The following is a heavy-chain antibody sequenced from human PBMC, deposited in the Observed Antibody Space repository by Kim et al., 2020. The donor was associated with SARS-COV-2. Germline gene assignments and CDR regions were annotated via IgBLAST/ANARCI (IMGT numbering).Heavy chain of an antibody. D-gene: IGHD3-16*01. CDR2: INTGGSAI. CDR3: AKMTWGSAHMFDY. CDR1: GFSFGSYS. Sequence: GGSLRLSCVASGFSFGSYSMIWVRLAPGKGLEWIAYINTGGSAIYYADSTKGRFTISRDNAKNSLFLQMNSLRDDDTAVYYCAKMTWGSAHMFDYWGRGTLVTVSS. V-gene: IGHV3-48*02. J-gene: IGHJ4*02.